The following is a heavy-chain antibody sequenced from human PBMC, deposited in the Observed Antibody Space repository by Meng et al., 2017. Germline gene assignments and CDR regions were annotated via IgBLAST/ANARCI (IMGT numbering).Heavy chain of an antibody. CDR2: INHSGST. J-gene: IGHJ5*02. CDR3: ARGRWRGNRFDP. CDR1: GGSFSGYY. D-gene: IGHD3-10*01. V-gene: IGHV4-34*01. Sequence: VPLAQWGAGLLKPSETLSLTCAVYGGSFSGYYWSWIRQPPGKGLEWIGEINHSGSTNYNPSLKSRVTISVDTSKNQFSLKLSSVTAADTAVYYCARGRWRGNRFDPWGQGTLVTVLL.